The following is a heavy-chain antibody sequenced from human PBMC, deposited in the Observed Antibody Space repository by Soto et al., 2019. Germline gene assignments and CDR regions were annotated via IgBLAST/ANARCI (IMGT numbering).Heavy chain of an antibody. CDR3: ATLSPLISMRGVVPVH. V-gene: IGHV3-23*01. CDR1: GFTFSSYA. CDR2: ISGSGGST. D-gene: IGHD3-22*01. J-gene: IGHJ4*02. Sequence: EVQLLEAGGGLVQPGGSLRLSCAASGFTFSSYAMSWVRQAPGKGLEWVSAISGSGGSTYYADSVKGRFTISRDNSKNTLYLQMNSLRAEDTAVYYCATLSPLISMRGVVPVHWGQGTLVTVSS.